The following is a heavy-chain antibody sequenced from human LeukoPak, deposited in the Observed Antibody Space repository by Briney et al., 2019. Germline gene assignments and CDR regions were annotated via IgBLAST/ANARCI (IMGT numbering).Heavy chain of an antibody. CDR1: GGSISSGDYY. J-gene: IGHJ4*02. V-gene: IGHV4-30-4*01. CDR2: IYYSGST. CDR3: ARGWISKVFDY. Sequence: PSETLSLTCTVSGGSISSGDYYWSWIRQPPGKGLEWIGYIYYSGSTYYNPSLKSRVTISVDTSKNQFSLKLSSVTAADTAVYYCARGWISKVFDYWGQGTLVTVSS. D-gene: IGHD5-12*01.